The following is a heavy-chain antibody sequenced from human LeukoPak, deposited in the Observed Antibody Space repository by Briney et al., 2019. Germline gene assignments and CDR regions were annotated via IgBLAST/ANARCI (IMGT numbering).Heavy chain of an antibody. D-gene: IGHD1-14*01. V-gene: IGHV3-23*01. CDR2: ISGSGGNA. Sequence: GGSLRLSCAASRFTFSNFVMNWVRQAPGKGLEWVSGISGSGGNAYYADSVRGRFTISGDNSKNTLFLQMNSLRAEDTAVYYCAKGLPEASWGQGTLVTVSS. CDR1: RFTFSNFV. CDR3: AKGLPEAS. J-gene: IGHJ5*02.